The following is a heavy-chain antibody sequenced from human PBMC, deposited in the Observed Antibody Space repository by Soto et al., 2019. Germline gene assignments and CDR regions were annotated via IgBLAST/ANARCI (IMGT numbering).Heavy chain of an antibody. V-gene: IGHV3-15*07. Sequence: EAQLVESGGGLVKPGGSLRLSCAASGFTFSNVWMHWVRQATGKGLEWVGRIKSKNDGETTDYAGPVKGRFSISCEDSKNTRYLQMNSIKTEDTAVYYCTPLELTYVRDWYDFTDGGQGTLVTVSS. CDR2: IKSKNDGETT. D-gene: IGHD3-3*01. CDR3: TPLELTYVRDWYDFTD. CDR1: GFTFSNVW. J-gene: IGHJ4*02.